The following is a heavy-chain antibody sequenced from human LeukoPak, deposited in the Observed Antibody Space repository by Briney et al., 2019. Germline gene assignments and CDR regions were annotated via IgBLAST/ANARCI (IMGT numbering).Heavy chain of an antibody. CDR1: GFTFSNHH. CDR3: ARYHDSSGYADTLDI. J-gene: IGHJ3*02. CDR2: ISNDGDRQ. V-gene: IGHV3-30*01. Sequence: GGSLRLSCAASGFTFSNHHMHWVRQAPGKGPEWVAVISNDGDRQYYANSVEGRFTISRDNSQNTLYLQMHSLRDEDTAVFYCARYHDSSGYADTLDIWGQGTVVTVSS. D-gene: IGHD3-22*01.